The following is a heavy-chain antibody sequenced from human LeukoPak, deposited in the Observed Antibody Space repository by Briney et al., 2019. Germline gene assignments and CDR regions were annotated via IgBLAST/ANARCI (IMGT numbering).Heavy chain of an antibody. CDR3: ASEACGGRCSVQRVAS. V-gene: IGHV1-2*02. D-gene: IGHD2-21*01. Sequence: GASVKVSCKASGYTFTAYYMHWVRQAPGQGLEWMGWIDSKNGDTKYAQKFQSRLTITRDTSIGIAYMELRSLISDDTAVYYCASEACGGRCSVQRVASWGQGTPVTVSS. CDR1: GYTFTAYY. J-gene: IGHJ4*02. CDR2: IDSKNGDT.